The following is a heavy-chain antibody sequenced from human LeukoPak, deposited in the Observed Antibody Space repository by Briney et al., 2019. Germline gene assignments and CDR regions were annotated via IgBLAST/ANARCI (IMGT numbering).Heavy chain of an antibody. CDR3: AKGVRGVIAYYFDF. CDR2: ISSDGSDK. CDR1: GFIFSSYV. D-gene: IGHD3-10*01. V-gene: IGHV3-30*18. Sequence: GGSLRLSCAASGFIFSSYVIHWVRQAPGKGLEWVAVISSDGSDKYYVDSGKGRFTISRDNSKNQLYLQINSLRTEDTAVYYCAKGVRGVIAYYFDFWGQGTLVTVSS. J-gene: IGHJ4*02.